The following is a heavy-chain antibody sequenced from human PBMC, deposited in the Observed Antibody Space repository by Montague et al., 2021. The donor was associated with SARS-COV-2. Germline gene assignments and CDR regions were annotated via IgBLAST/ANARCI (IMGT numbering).Heavy chain of an antibody. D-gene: IGHD6-19*01. CDR1: GGSISSYY. CDR2: FYTTGST. Sequence: SQTLSLTCTVSGGSISSYYWSWIRQPAGKGLEWIGRFYTTGSTNYNPSLKSRVTMSVDPSKNQFSLKLSSVTAADTAVYYCARSTFYSSGWWDNWYFDLWGRGTPVTVSS. V-gene: IGHV4-4*07. CDR3: ARSTFYSSGWWDNWYFDL. J-gene: IGHJ2*01.